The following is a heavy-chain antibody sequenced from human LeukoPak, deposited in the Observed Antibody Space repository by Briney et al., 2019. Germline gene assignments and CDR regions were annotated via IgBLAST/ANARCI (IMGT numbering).Heavy chain of an antibody. Sequence: SETLSLTCAVYGGSFSGYYWSWIRQPPGKGLEWIGEINHSGSTNYNPSLKSRVTISVDTSKNQFSLKLSSVTAADTAVYYCAILPATDTYYYDRSGYYRPGVHWGQGTLVSVSS. CDR2: INHSGST. J-gene: IGHJ4*02. D-gene: IGHD3-22*01. CDR1: GGSFSGYY. V-gene: IGHV4-34*01. CDR3: AILPATDTYYYDRSGYYRPGVH.